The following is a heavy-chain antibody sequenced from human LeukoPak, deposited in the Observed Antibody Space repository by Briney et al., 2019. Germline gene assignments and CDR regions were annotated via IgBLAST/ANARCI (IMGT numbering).Heavy chain of an antibody. V-gene: IGHV4-34*01. CDR3: ARQRIAAARSPFDY. D-gene: IGHD6-13*01. CDR1: GFTFSAYE. CDR2: INHSGST. Sequence: GSLRLSCAASGFTFSAYELNWVRQAPGKGLEWIGEINHSGSTNYNPSLKSRVTISVDTSKNQFSLKLSSVTAADTAVYYCARQRIAAARSPFDYWGQGTLVTVSS. J-gene: IGHJ4*02.